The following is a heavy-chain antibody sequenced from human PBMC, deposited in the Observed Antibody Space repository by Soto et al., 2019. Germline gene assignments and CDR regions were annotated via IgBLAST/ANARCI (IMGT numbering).Heavy chain of an antibody. CDR2: IIPIFGTA. Sequence: SVKVSCKASGGTFSSYAISWVRQAPGQGLEWMGGIIPIFGTANYAQKFQGRVTITADESTSTAYMELSSLRSEDTAVYYCASSLDYGGSSPDYWGQGTLVTVYS. CDR1: GGTFSSYA. J-gene: IGHJ4*02. D-gene: IGHD4-17*01. CDR3: ASSLDYGGSSPDY. V-gene: IGHV1-69*13.